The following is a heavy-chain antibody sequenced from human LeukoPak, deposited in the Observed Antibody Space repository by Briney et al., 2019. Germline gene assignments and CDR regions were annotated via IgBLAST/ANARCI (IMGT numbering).Heavy chain of an antibody. Sequence: SETLSLTCAVYGGSFSGYYWSWIRQPPGKGLEWIGEINHSGSTNYNPSLKSRVTISVDTSKNRFSLKLSSVTAADTAVYYCARGLWFGEFRNYYYYYMDVWGKGTTVTVSS. V-gene: IGHV4-34*01. J-gene: IGHJ6*03. D-gene: IGHD3-10*01. CDR1: GGSFSGYY. CDR2: INHSGST. CDR3: ARGLWFGEFRNYYYYYMDV.